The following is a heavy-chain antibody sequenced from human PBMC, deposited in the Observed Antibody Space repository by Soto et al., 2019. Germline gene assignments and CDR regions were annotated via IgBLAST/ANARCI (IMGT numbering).Heavy chain of an antibody. V-gene: IGHV1-3*05. Sequence: QVQLVQSGAEEKKPGASVKVSCKASGYTFTSYAMHLVRQAPGQRLEWMGWINAGNGNTKYSQKFEGRVTITRDTSASTAYMELSILRSEDPAVYYCARSIVVVTALDYWGQGTLVTVSS. CDR2: INAGNGNT. CDR3: ARSIVVVTALDY. J-gene: IGHJ4*02. CDR1: GYTFTSYA. D-gene: IGHD2-21*02.